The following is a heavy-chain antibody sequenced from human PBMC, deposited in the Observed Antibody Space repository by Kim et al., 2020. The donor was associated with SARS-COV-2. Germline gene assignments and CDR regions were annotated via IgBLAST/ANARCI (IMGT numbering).Heavy chain of an antibody. Sequence: GGSLRLSCAASGFTFSSYSMNWVRQAPGKGLEWVSYISSSSSTIYYADSVKGRFTISRDNAKNSLYLQMNSVRDEDTAVYYCARGYIVYFDYWGQGTLVTVSS. V-gene: IGHV3-48*02. CDR2: ISSSSSTI. CDR1: GFTFSSYS. D-gene: IGHD1-26*01. CDR3: ARGYIVYFDY. J-gene: IGHJ4*02.